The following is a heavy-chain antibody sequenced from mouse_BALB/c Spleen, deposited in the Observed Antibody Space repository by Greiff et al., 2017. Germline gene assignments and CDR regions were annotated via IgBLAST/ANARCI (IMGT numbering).Heavy chain of an antibody. V-gene: IGHV5-12-2*01. D-gene: IGHD2-14*01. Sequence: EVMLVESGGGLVQPGGSLKLSCAASGFTFSSYTMSWVRQTPEKRLEWVAYISNGGGSTYYPDTVKGRFTISRDNAKNTLYLQMSSLKSEDTAMYYCARHEEYDVREFYAMDYWGQGTSVTVSS. CDR2: ISNGGGST. CDR3: ARHEEYDVREFYAMDY. J-gene: IGHJ4*01. CDR1: GFTFSSYT.